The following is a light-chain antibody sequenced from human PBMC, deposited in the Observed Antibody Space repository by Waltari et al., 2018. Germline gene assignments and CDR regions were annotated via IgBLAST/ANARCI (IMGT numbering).Light chain of an antibody. CDR3: QQYGTSPWT. Sequence: EIVLTQSPGTLSLSPGDGATLSCRASQSLTRTFLAWYQQRPGQAPRLLIYGASRRVTGIPDRFSGSGSGTHFTLTISRLEPEDFAVYYCQQYGTSPWTFGQGTKVEIK. CDR1: QSLTRTF. J-gene: IGKJ1*01. CDR2: GAS. V-gene: IGKV3-20*01.